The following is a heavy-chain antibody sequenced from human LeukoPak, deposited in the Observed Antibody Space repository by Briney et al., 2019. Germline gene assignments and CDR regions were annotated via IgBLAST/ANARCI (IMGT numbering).Heavy chain of an antibody. V-gene: IGHV3-11*04. J-gene: IGHJ1*01. CDR3: ARGNSYDSSSYPEYFQN. Sequence: FTISRDNAKNTLYLQMNSLRAEDTAVYYCARGNSYDSSSYPEYFQNWGQGTLVTVSS. D-gene: IGHD3-22*01.